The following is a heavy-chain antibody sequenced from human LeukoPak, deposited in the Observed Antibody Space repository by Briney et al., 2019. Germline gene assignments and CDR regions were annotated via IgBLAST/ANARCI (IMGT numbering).Heavy chain of an antibody. CDR2: MNPNSGNT. V-gene: IGHV1-8*03. CDR1: GYTFTSYD. D-gene: IGHD2-2*01. CDR3: ARGSHCSSTSCTTT. Sequence: ASVKVSCKASGYTFTSYDINWVRQATGQGLEWMGWMNPNSGNTGYAQKFQGRVTITRNTSISTAYMELSSLRSEDTAVYYCARGSHCSSTSCTTTWGQGTLVTVSS. J-gene: IGHJ5*02.